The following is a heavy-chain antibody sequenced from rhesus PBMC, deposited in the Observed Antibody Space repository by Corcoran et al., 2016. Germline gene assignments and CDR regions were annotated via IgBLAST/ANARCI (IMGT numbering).Heavy chain of an antibody. CDR2: IKRKADSETA. Sequence: EVQLVESGAGLVQPGGSLRLSCAASGFTFSNSWMSWVRQAPGKGLEWVARIKRKADSETADYSASVKGKFNNSRDYSKNKLLLKINSLKTEDTAVDYCNTTFYEDDYGYYYTGAFDFWVQGLRLPLPS. V-gene: IGHV3-30*02. J-gene: IGHJ3*01. D-gene: IGHD3-9*01. CDR1: GFTFSNSW. CDR3: NTTFYEDDYGYYYTGAFDF.